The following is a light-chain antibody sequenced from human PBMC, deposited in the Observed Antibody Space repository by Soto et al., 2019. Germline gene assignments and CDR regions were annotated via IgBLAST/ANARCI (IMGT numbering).Light chain of an antibody. J-gene: IGLJ1*01. V-gene: IGLV1-40*01. Sequence: QSALTRPPSVSGAPGQRVTISCTGSSSNIGAGYDVHWYQQLPGTAPKLLIYGNSNRPSGVPDRFSGSKSGTSASLAITGLQAEDEADYYCQSYDSSLSVEVFGTGTKVTVL. CDR1: SSNIGAGYD. CDR3: QSYDSSLSVEV. CDR2: GNS.